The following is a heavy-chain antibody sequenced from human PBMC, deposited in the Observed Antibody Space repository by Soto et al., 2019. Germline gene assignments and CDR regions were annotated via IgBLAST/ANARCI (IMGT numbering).Heavy chain of an antibody. Sequence: GVSLRLSCAASGFTFSPFWMHWVRQAPGKGLVWLSHINSDGSTIVYADSVKGRFTISRDNAKNTLYLQMNSLRVEDTAVYYCVRDRGHPDSFDLWGQGTMVTVSS. V-gene: IGHV3-74*01. D-gene: IGHD3-10*01. CDR2: INSDGSTI. CDR1: GFTFSPFW. J-gene: IGHJ3*01. CDR3: VRDRGHPDSFDL.